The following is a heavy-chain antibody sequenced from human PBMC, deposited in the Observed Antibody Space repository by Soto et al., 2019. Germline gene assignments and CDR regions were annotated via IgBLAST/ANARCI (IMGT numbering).Heavy chain of an antibody. D-gene: IGHD3-10*01. CDR2: IIPIFGTA. V-gene: IGHV1-69*12. Sequence: QVQLVQSGAEVKKPGSSVKVSCKASGGTFSSYAISWVRQAPGQGLEWMGGIIPIFGTANYAQKFQGRVTXXAXEXXSTAYMELSSLRSEDTAGYYCARAGRGGRRRYFDLWGRGTLVTVSS. CDR1: GGTFSSYA. J-gene: IGHJ2*01. CDR3: ARAGRGGRRRYFDL.